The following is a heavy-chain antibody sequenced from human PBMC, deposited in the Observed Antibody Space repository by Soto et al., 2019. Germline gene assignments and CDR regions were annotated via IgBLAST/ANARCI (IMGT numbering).Heavy chain of an antibody. Sequence: GSLRLSCAASGFTFSSYAMSWVRQAPGKGLEWVSAISGSGGSTYYADSVKGRFTISRDNSKNTLYLQMNSLRAEDTAVYYCAKVRGSGWAFDYWGQGTLVTVSS. J-gene: IGHJ4*02. D-gene: IGHD6-19*01. V-gene: IGHV3-23*01. CDR1: GFTFSSYA. CDR2: ISGSGGST. CDR3: AKVRGSGWAFDY.